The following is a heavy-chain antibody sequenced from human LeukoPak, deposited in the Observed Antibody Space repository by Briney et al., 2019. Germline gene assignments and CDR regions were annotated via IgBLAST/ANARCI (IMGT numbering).Heavy chain of an antibody. Sequence: GGSLRLSCVASGFTFSSYAMSWVRQAPGKGLEWVSAISGSGGSTYYADSVKGRFTISRDNSKNTLYLQMNSLRAEDTAVYYCANSLVTRYYFDYWGQGTLVTVSS. CDR1: GFTFSSYA. CDR2: ISGSGGST. D-gene: IGHD2-21*02. CDR3: ANSLVTRYYFDY. J-gene: IGHJ4*02. V-gene: IGHV3-23*01.